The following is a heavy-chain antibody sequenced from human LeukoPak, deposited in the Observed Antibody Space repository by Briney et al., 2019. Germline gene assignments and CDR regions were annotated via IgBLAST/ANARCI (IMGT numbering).Heavy chain of an antibody. CDR2: IYYSGST. V-gene: IGHV4-39*07. J-gene: IGHJ6*03. CDR3: ARAGSIWMYYYYYMDV. D-gene: IGHD1-1*01. CDR1: GGSISSSSYY. Sequence: SETLSLTCTVSGGSISSSSYYWGWIRQPPVKGLEWIGSIYYSGSTYYNPSLKSRVTISVDTSKNQFSLKLSSVTAADTAVYYCARAGSIWMYYYYYMDVWGKGTTVTVSS.